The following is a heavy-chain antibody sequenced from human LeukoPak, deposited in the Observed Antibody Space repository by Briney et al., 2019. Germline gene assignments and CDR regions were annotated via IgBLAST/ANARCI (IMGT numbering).Heavy chain of an antibody. D-gene: IGHD2-8*02. J-gene: IGHJ4*02. V-gene: IGHV3-21*01. CDR1: GFTFSNYA. CDR3: ARDTGALDS. Sequence: GGSLRLSCAASGFTFSNYAMIWVRQAPGKGLEWVSSISGSGAYVYYADSMKGRFTISRDNAKNSLYLQMNSLRAEDTAVYFCARDTGALDSWGQGTLVTVSS. CDR2: ISGSGAYV.